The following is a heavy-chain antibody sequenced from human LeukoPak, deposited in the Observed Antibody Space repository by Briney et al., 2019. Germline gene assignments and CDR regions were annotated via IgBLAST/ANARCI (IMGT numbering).Heavy chain of an antibody. CDR3: ARETRWGAPQDY. D-gene: IGHD1-26*01. CDR2: IYSGGTT. Sequence: GGSLRLSCVASGFPLTDNYVSWVRRAPGKGLEWVSVIYSGGTTYYTDSVKGRFSISRDISKNTVYLQMSSLRGEDTAVYYCARETRWGAPQDYWGQGTLATVSS. J-gene: IGHJ4*02. V-gene: IGHV3-66*02. CDR1: GFPLTDNY.